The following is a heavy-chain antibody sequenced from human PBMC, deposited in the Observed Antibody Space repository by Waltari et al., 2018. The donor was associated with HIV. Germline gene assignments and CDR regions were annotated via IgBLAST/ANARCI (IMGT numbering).Heavy chain of an antibody. Sequence: EVQLVESGGGLVKPGESLRLSCAASGFTLTNAWMSWVRQAPGKGLEWGGRSKSEDDGGRTDYAAPVKGRFTISKDDSKNALYLQMNSLKTEDTALYYCTSTGGGITDYWGQGTLVTVSS. D-gene: IGHD2-15*01. CDR1: GFTLTNAW. CDR3: TSTGGGITDY. V-gene: IGHV3-15*01. CDR2: SKSEDDGGRT. J-gene: IGHJ4*02.